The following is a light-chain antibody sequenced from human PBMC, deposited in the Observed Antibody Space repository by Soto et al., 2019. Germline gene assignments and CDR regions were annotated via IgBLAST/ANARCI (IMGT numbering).Light chain of an antibody. CDR2: EVS. Sequence: QSALTQPASVSGSPGQSITISCTGTSSDVGGYNYVSWYQQHPGKAPKLMIYEVSNRPSGVSHRFSGSKSGNTASLTISGLRAEDEADYYCSSYTSSSTWVFGGGTKLTVL. V-gene: IGLV2-14*01. CDR3: SSYTSSSTWV. J-gene: IGLJ3*02. CDR1: SSDVGGYNY.